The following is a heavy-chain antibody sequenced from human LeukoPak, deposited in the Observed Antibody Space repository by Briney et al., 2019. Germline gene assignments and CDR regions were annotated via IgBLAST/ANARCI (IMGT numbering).Heavy chain of an antibody. CDR3: AKGDTTWELPHDY. CDR2: MSGSGGIT. V-gene: IGHV3-23*01. CDR1: GFTFSSYA. D-gene: IGHD1-26*01. J-gene: IGHJ4*02. Sequence: LSGGSLRLSCAASGFTFSSYAMSWVRQAPGKGLEWVSGMSGSGGITSYADSVKGRFTISRDNSKNTLYLQMNSLRAEDTAVYYCAKGDTTWELPHDYWGQGTLVTVSS.